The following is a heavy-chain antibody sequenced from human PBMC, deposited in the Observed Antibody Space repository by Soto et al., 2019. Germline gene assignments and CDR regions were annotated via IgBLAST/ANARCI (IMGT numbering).Heavy chain of an antibody. CDR3: ARESIVVVVAATNWYFDL. J-gene: IGHJ2*01. D-gene: IGHD2-15*01. CDR2: ISSSSSTI. V-gene: IGHV3-48*01. Sequence: GGSLRLSCAASGFTFSSYSMNWVRQAPGKGLEWVSYISSSSSTIYYADSVKGRFTISRDNAKNSLDLQMNSLRAEDTAVYYCARESIVVVVAATNWYFDLWGRGTLVTVSS. CDR1: GFTFSSYS.